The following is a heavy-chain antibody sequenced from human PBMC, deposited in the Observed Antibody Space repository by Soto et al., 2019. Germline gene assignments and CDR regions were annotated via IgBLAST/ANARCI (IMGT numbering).Heavy chain of an antibody. CDR2: VIPLFNTP. Sequence: QVLLVQSGAEVKKPGSSTQVSCKASGGTVSTYAFTWVRQAPGQGFEWIGGVIPLFNTPDYAQKFQGRVTITADESTSTVFLELSGLTPEDTAVYFCALASKSELLGYFYGMDVWGQGTTVTVSS. CDR1: GGTVSTYA. D-gene: IGHD1-7*01. V-gene: IGHV1-69*01. CDR3: ALASKSELLGYFYGMDV. J-gene: IGHJ6*02.